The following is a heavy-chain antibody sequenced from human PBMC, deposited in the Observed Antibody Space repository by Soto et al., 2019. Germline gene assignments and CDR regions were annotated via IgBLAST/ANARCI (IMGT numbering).Heavy chain of an antibody. Sequence: QVQLQESGPGLVKPSETLSLTCTVSGGSISSYYWSWIRQPPGKGLEWIGYIYYSGSTNYNPSLKXRXXXXVXTXXXXXXXXXXXXTXXDTAVYXXAXRYGPGFDYWGQGTLVTVSS. CDR3: AXRYGPGFDY. D-gene: IGHD2-8*01. CDR1: GGSISSYY. J-gene: IGHJ4*02. V-gene: IGHV4-59*01. CDR2: IYYSGST.